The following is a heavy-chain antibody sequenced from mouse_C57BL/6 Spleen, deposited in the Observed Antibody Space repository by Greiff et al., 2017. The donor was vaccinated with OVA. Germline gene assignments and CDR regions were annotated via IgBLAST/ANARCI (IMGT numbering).Heavy chain of an antibody. CDR3: TRRRFFDY. CDR1: GYTFTDYE. D-gene: IGHD1-1*01. CDR2: IDPETGGT. V-gene: IGHV1-15*01. J-gene: IGHJ2*01. Sequence: QVHVKQSGAELVRPGASVTLSCKASGYTFTDYEMHWVKQTPVHGLEWIGAIDPETGGTAYNQKFKGKAILTADKSSSTAYMELRSLTSEDSAVYYCTRRRFFDYWGQGTTLTVSS.